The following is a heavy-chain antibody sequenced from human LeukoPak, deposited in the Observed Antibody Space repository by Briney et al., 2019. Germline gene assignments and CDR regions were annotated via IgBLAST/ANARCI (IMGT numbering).Heavy chain of an antibody. CDR1: GGSFSNYA. Sequence: GASVKVSCKTSGGSFSNYAITWVRQAPGQGLEWMGRIIPMRDITNYAQNFQDRVTITADKSTTTVYMEVNSLISEDMAVYFCAGGPYDGTYYFDSWGQGTLVTVSS. CDR2: IIPMRDIT. D-gene: IGHD3-16*01. J-gene: IGHJ4*02. CDR3: AGGPYDGTYYFDS. V-gene: IGHV1-69*04.